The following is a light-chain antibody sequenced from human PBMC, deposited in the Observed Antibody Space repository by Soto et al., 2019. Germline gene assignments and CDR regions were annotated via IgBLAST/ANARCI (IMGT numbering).Light chain of an antibody. CDR2: EAS. J-gene: IGKJ4*01. Sequence: DIQRTQSPSTLSASVGDRVTITCRASQGIGSWLAWYQQKPGKAPKLLIYEASSLESGVPSRFSGSGSGTEFTLTINSLQPDDFATYYCQQYNSYPLTFGGGTKVEIK. CDR1: QGIGSW. CDR3: QQYNSYPLT. V-gene: IGKV1-5*03.